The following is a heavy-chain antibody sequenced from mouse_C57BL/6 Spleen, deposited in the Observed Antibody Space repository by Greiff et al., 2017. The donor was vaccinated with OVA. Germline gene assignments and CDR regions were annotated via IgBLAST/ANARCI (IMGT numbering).Heavy chain of an antibody. V-gene: IGHV1-52*01. D-gene: IGHD2-5*01. Sequence: VQLQQPGAELVRPGSSVKLSCKASGYTFTSYWMHWVKQRPIQGLEWIGNIDPSDSETHYNQKFKDKATLTVDKSSSTAYMQLSSLTSEDSAVYYCARDSNYGAMDYWGQGTSVTVSS. CDR3: ARDSNYGAMDY. CDR1: GYTFTSYW. CDR2: IDPSDSET. J-gene: IGHJ4*01.